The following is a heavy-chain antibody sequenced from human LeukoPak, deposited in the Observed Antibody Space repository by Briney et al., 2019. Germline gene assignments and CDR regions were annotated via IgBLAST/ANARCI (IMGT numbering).Heavy chain of an antibody. D-gene: IGHD1-26*01. J-gene: IGHJ4*02. CDR3: ARERIGGSLDY. CDR1: GFTFDDYG. Sequence: PGGSLRLSCAASGFTFDDYGLSWVRQAPGKGLEWVSDVNWNGGGTGYADSVKGRFTVSRDNAKDTLYLQMNSLRVDDTALYYCARERIGGSLDYWGQGALVTVSS. V-gene: IGHV3-20*04. CDR2: VNWNGGGT.